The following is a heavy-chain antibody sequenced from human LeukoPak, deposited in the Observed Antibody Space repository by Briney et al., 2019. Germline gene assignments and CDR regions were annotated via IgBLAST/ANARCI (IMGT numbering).Heavy chain of an antibody. V-gene: IGHV4-39*07. Sequence: PSETLSLTCTVSGGSISSSSYYWGWIRQPPGKGLEWIGSIYYSGSTYYNPSLKSRVTISVDTSKNQFSLKLSSVTAADTAVYYCARDMYQLLYDLWGQGTLVTVSS. J-gene: IGHJ4*02. D-gene: IGHD2-2*02. CDR1: GGSISSSSYY. CDR3: ARDMYQLLYDL. CDR2: IYYSGST.